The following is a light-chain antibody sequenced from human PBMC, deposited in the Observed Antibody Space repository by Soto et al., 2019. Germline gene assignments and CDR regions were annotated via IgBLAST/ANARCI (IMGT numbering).Light chain of an antibody. CDR3: GAWDSSLSAVL. Sequence: QSVLTQPPSVSAAPGEKVTISCSGGSSNIGSNNVCWYQHLPGTAPKRLISDNSNRAPGIPERFSGSKSGTSATLAITGLQTGDEADYFCGAWDSSLSAVLFGGGTKLTVL. CDR2: DNS. CDR1: SSNIGSNN. V-gene: IGLV1-51*01. J-gene: IGLJ2*01.